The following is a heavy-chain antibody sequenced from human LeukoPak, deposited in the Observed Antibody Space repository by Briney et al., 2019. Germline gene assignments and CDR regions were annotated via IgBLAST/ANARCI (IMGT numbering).Heavy chain of an antibody. D-gene: IGHD1-7*01. V-gene: IGHV3-20*04. CDR2: INWNGGST. CDR3: ARDVRPGPSVLLKWSTNWNSPRDAFDI. Sequence: GGTLRLSCAASGFTFSSYGMSWVRQAPGKGLEWVSGINWNGGSTGYADSVKGRFTISRDNAKNSLYLQMNSLRAEDTALYYCARDVRPGPSVLLKWSTNWNSPRDAFDIWGQGTMVTVSS. CDR1: GFTFSSYG. J-gene: IGHJ3*02.